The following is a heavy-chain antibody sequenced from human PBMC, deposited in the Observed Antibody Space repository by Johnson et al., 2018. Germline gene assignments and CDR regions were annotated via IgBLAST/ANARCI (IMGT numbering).Heavy chain of an antibody. CDR3: ARDRTYYYDSSGYCIDAFDI. Sequence: QVQLVQSGGGLVKPGGSLRLSCAASGFTFSDYYMSWIRQAPGKGLEWVSYISSSGSTIYYADSVKGRFTISRDNAKNSLYLQMNSLRAEDTAVYYCARDRTYYYDSSGYCIDAFDIWGQGTMVTVSS. V-gene: IGHV3-11*04. D-gene: IGHD3-22*01. CDR2: ISSSGSTI. J-gene: IGHJ3*02. CDR1: GFTFSDYY.